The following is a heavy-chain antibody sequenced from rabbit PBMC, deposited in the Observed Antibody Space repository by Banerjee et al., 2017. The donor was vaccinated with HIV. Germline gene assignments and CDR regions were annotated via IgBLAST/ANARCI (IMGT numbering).Heavy chain of an antibody. V-gene: IGHV1S45*01. CDR2: IYTGSGST. CDR3: ARDLYDDYGDVTNNL. CDR1: GFTISSRYY. J-gene: IGHJ4*01. Sequence: QEQLEESGGDLVKPGASLTLTCTASGFTISSRYYMCWVRQAPGKGLEWIGCIYTGSGSTYYASWAKGRFTISKTSSTTVTLQMTSLTAADTATYFCARDLYDDYGDVTNNLWGPGTLVTVS. D-gene: IGHD2-1*01.